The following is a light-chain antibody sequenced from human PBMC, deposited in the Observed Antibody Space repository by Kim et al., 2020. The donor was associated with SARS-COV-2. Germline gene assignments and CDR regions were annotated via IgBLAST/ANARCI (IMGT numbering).Light chain of an antibody. CDR3: VLYMGSGIWV. J-gene: IGLJ3*02. CDR2: STN. Sequence: GGTVTRTWGLSYGSGSTSYYPSWYQQTPGQAPRTLIYSTNTRSSGVPDRFSGSSLGNKAALTITGAQADDESDYYCVLYMGSGIWVFGGGTQLTVL. CDR1: YGSGSTSYY. V-gene: IGLV8-61*01.